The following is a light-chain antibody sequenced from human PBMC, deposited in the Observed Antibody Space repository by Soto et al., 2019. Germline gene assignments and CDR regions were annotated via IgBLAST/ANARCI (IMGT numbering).Light chain of an antibody. Sequence: QSALTQPRSVSGSPGQSVTISCTGTSSDVGGYKYVSWYQQHPGKAPKVMIYDVSKRPSGVPDRFSGSKSGNTASLTISGLQAEDEADYYCCSYAGSYTVVFGGGTQLTVL. CDR1: SSDVGGYKY. CDR2: DVS. J-gene: IGLJ2*01. CDR3: CSYAGSYTVV. V-gene: IGLV2-11*01.